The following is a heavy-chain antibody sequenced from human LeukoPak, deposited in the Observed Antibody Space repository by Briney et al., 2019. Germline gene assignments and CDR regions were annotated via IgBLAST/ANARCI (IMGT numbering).Heavy chain of an antibody. J-gene: IGHJ4*02. D-gene: IGHD2-21*01. CDR3: ASYPRSIPTPPFDY. CDR2: VNPNNGDT. CDR1: GYTFTAQY. Sequence: ASVKVSCKASGYTFTAQYMHWVRQAPGQGLEWMGWVNPNNGDTKYAQSFLGRVTMTRDTSTTTAYMELSSLRSDDTAVYFCASYPRSIPTPPFDYWGQGTLVTVSS. V-gene: IGHV1-2*02.